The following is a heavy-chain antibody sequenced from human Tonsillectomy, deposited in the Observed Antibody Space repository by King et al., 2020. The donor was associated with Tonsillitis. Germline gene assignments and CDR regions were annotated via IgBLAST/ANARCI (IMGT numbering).Heavy chain of an antibody. CDR3: ARLWDDYGGNLGDY. J-gene: IGHJ4*02. CDR1: GFTFSSYW. CDR2: INNDGSST. D-gene: IGHD4-23*01. V-gene: IGHV3-74*01. Sequence: VQLVESGGGLVQPGGSLRLSCAASGFTFSSYWMHWVRQAPGKGLVWVSRINNDGSSTSYADSVKGRFTISRDNAKNTLYLQMNSLRAEDTAVYYCARLWDDYGGNLGDYWGQGTLVTVSS.